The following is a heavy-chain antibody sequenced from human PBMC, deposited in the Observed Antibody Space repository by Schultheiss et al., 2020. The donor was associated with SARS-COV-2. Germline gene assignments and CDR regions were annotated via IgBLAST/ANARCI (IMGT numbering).Heavy chain of an antibody. CDR3: ARDSGETEYFDL. D-gene: IGHD3-10*01. CDR1: GGTFSSYA. J-gene: IGHJ2*01. CDR2: IIPIFGTA. Sequence: SVKVSCKASGGTFSSYAISWVRQAPGQGLEWMGGIIPIFGTANYAQKFQGRVTITADESTSTAYMELSSLRSEDTAVYYCARDSGETEYFDLWGRGTLVTVSS. V-gene: IGHV1-69*13.